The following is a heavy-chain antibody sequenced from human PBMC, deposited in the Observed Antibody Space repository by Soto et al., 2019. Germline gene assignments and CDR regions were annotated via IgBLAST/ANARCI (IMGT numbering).Heavy chain of an antibody. Sequence: PRGPLRLSCAASGFTCSSYWMSWVRQAPGKGLEWVANIKQDGSEKYYVDSVKGRFTISRDNAKNSLYLQMNSLRAEDTAVYYCASFRGYSGYGYFDYWGQGTLVTVSS. CDR2: IKQDGSEK. D-gene: IGHD5-12*01. CDR3: ASFRGYSGYGYFDY. V-gene: IGHV3-7*01. J-gene: IGHJ4*02. CDR1: GFTCSSYW.